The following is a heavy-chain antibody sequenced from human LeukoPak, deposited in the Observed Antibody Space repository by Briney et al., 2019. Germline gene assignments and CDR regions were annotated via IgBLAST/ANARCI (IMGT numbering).Heavy chain of an antibody. CDR1: GFTFSSYA. J-gene: IGHJ5*02. D-gene: IGHD6-6*01. CDR3: ARAEYSSSSDWFDP. V-gene: IGHV3-30-3*01. CDR2: ISYDGSNK. Sequence: GGSLRLSCAASGFTFSSYAMHWVRQAPGKGLEWVAVISYDGSNKYYADSVKGRFTISRDNSKNTLYLQMNSLRAEDTAVYYCARAEYSSSSDWFDPWGQGTLVTVSS.